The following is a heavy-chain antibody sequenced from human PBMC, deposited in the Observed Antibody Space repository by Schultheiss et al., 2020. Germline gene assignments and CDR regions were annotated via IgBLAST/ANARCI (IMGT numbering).Heavy chain of an antibody. CDR1: GGSISSGGYY. CDR2: IYYSGST. CDR3: ARVQNYGNPDY. V-gene: IGHV4-39*01. J-gene: IGHJ4*02. Sequence: SETLSLTCTVSGGSISSGGYYWSWIRQHPGKGLEWIGSIYYSGSTYYNPSLKSRVTISVDTSNNQFSLKLTSVTAADTAVYYCARVQNYGNPDYWGQGTLVTVSS. D-gene: IGHD1-1*01.